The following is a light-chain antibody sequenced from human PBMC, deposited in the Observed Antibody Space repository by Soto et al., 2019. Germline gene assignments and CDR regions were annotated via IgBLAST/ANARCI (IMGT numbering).Light chain of an antibody. CDR3: QQYDDVPLT. J-gene: IGKJ4*01. CDR1: QHISNY. CDR2: DAS. V-gene: IGKV1-33*01. Sequence: DIQMTQSPSSRSASVVERITIVFQAPQHISNYLNWYQQKPGKAPKLLIYDASNLETGVPSRFSGSGSGTDFTFTISSLQPEDIATYYCQQYDDVPLTFGGGTKVDIK.